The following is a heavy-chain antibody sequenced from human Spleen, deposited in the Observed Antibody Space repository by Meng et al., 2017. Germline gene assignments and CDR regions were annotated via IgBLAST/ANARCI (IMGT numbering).Heavy chain of an antibody. J-gene: IGHJ3*02. CDR1: GFTFSSYE. Sequence: GESLKISCAASGFTFSSYEMNWVRQTPGKGLEWVSYISSSGSTIYYADSVKGRFTISRDNAKNSLYLQMNSLRAEDTAVYYCASWVGLYNWNDAGHDAFDIWGQGTMVTVSS. CDR3: ASWVGLYNWNDAGHDAFDI. D-gene: IGHD1-20*01. CDR2: ISSSGSTI. V-gene: IGHV3-48*03.